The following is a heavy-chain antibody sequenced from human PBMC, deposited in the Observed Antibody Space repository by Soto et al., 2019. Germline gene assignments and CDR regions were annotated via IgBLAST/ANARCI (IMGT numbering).Heavy chain of an antibody. CDR2: TSVSGADT. Sequence: GGSQRLSYAASGFTFCSYSMNWVRQAPGKGLEWVSSTSVSGADTYYASSVKGRFRISRDNSKNTLYLQMNSLRAEDTAVYYCAKSEVANIVFFGTDIWGQGTTVTVSS. CDR1: GFTFCSYS. J-gene: IGHJ6*02. V-gene: IGHV3-23*01. CDR3: AKSEVANIVFFGTDI. D-gene: IGHD5-12*01.